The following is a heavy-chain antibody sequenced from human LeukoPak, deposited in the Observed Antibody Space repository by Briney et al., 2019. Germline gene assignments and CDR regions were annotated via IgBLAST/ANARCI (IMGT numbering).Heavy chain of an antibody. D-gene: IGHD2-15*01. V-gene: IGHV1-2*06. CDR3: ARDSEDIVVVVAAM. Sequence: ASVKVSCKASGYTFTGYYMHWVRQAPGQGLEWMGRINPNSGVTNYAQKFQGRVTMTRDTSIRTADMELSRLRSDDTAVYYCARDSEDIVVVVAAMWGQGTLVTVSS. J-gene: IGHJ4*02. CDR2: INPNSGVT. CDR1: GYTFTGYY.